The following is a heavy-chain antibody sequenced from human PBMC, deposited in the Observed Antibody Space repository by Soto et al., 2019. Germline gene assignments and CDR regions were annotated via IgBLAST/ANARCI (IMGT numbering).Heavy chain of an antibody. V-gene: IGHV1-3*01. Sequence: GGSVQVSCQGSGYTFPSYAMPWGRPAPRQRLEWMGWINAGNGNTKYSQKFQGRVTITRDTSASTAYMELSSLRSEDTAVYYCARTLRYVAADAFDIWGQGTMVTVSS. D-gene: IGHD3-9*01. CDR3: ARTLRYVAADAFDI. J-gene: IGHJ3*02. CDR2: INAGNGNT. CDR1: GYTFPSYA.